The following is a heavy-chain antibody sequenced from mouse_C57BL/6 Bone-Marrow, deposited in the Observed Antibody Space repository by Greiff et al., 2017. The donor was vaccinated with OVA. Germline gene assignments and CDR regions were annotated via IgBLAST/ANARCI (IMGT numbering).Heavy chain of an antibody. Sequence: QVHVKQPGAELVKPGASVKLSCKASGYTFTSYWMHWVKQRPGQGLEWIGMIHPNSGSTNYNEKFKSKATLTVDKSSSTAYMQLSSLTSEDSAVYYCARLACDGSTYAMDYWGQGTSVTVSS. D-gene: IGHD1-1*02. V-gene: IGHV1-64*01. J-gene: IGHJ4*01. CDR3: ARLACDGSTYAMDY. CDR2: IHPNSGST. CDR1: GYTFTSYW.